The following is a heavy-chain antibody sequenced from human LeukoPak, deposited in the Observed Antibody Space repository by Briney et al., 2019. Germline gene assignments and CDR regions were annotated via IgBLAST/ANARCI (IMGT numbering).Heavy chain of an antibody. Sequence: GESLKISCKGSGYSFTSYWIGWVRQMPGKGLEWMGIIYPGDYDTRYSPSFQGQVTISADKSISTAYLQWSSLKASDTAMYYCARLGMVGATTAYFDYWGQGTLVTVSS. CDR2: IYPGDYDT. CDR1: GYSFTSYW. V-gene: IGHV5-51*01. J-gene: IGHJ4*02. D-gene: IGHD1-26*01. CDR3: ARLGMVGATTAYFDY.